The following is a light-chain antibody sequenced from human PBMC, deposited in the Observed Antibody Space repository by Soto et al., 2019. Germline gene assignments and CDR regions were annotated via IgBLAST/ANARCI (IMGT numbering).Light chain of an antibody. CDR1: QSVNSNY. J-gene: IGKJ5*01. Sequence: EIVMTQSPATLSVSPGERATLSCRASQSVNSNYLAWYQQKPGQAPRLLIYGISKRATDIPDRFSGSASGTDFTLTINRLEPEDFAVYYCQLYGISPHFGQGTRLEI. V-gene: IGKV3-20*01. CDR3: QLYGISPH. CDR2: GIS.